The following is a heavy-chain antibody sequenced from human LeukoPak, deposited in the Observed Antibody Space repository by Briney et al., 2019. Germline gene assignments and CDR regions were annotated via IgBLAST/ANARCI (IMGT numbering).Heavy chain of an antibody. Sequence: SETLSLTCTVSGGSIGSYYWSWIRQPPGKGLEWIGYIYYSGSTNYNPSLKSRVTISVDTSKNQFSLKLSSVTAADTAVYYCARDPTFTGYCSGGSCYDSDYWGQGTLVTVSS. V-gene: IGHV4-59*12. CDR2: IYYSGST. CDR1: GGSIGSYY. D-gene: IGHD2-15*01. J-gene: IGHJ4*02. CDR3: ARDPTFTGYCSGGSCYDSDY.